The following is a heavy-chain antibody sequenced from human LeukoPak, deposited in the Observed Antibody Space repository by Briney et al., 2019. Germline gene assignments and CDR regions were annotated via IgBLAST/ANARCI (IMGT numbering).Heavy chain of an antibody. D-gene: IGHD4-17*01. CDR3: ASSGTYGDYVPQK. CDR1: GFTFSSYS. Sequence: PGGSLRLSCAASGFTFSSYSMNWVRQAPGKWLEWVSSISSSSSYIYYADSVKGRFTISRDNAKNSLYLQMNSLIAEDTAVYYCASSGTYGDYVPQKWGQGTLVTVSS. CDR2: ISSSSSYI. J-gene: IGHJ4*02. V-gene: IGHV3-21*01.